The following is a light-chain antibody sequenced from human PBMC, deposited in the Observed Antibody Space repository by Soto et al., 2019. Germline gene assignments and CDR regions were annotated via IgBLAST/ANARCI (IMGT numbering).Light chain of an antibody. J-gene: IGKJ5*01. CDR1: QSVSSN. CDR2: GAS. CDR3: QQYNNWPPIT. V-gene: IGKV3-15*01. Sequence: EIVMTQSPATLSVAAGGRATLSCRASQSVSSNLAWYQQKPGQAPRLLIYGASTRATGIPARFSGSGSGTEFTLTISSLQSEDFAVYYCQQYNNWPPITFGQGTRLEIK.